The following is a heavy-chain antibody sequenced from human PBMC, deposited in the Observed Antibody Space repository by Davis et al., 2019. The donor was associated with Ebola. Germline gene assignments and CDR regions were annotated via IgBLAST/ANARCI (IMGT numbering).Heavy chain of an antibody. CDR2: VNSPSNYI. CDR3: AKEAVIAVAQTQFDH. Sequence: GESLKISCAASGFTFTSYTMYWVRQAPGKGLEWVSSVNSPSNYIYYADSVKGRFTISRDNAKNSVYLQMNSLRAEDTAVYYCAKEAVIAVAQTQFDHWGQGTLVTVSS. CDR1: GFTFTSYT. J-gene: IGHJ4*02. V-gene: IGHV3-21*01. D-gene: IGHD6-19*01.